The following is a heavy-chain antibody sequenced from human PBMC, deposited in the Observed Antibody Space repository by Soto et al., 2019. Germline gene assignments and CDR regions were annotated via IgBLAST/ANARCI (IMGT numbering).Heavy chain of an antibody. CDR3: TTDFGRLAVGFGSTGYFNS. Sequence: PGGSLRLSCAASGFTFSDAWMSWVRQAPGKGLDWVGRIKSKSDGGTTEYAAPVRGRFTISRDDSKNTLYLQMNSLKTEDTAVYYCTTDFGRLAVGFGSTGYFNSWGQGPPVTVSS. D-gene: IGHD2-15*01. J-gene: IGHJ5*01. CDR1: GFTFSDAW. CDR2: IKSKSDGGTT. V-gene: IGHV3-15*01.